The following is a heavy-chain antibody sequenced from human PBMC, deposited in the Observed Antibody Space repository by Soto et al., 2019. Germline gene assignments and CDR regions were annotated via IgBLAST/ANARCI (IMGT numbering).Heavy chain of an antibody. CDR2: INPNSGGT. CDR3: ARAVIAVAGPVPCDY. CDR1: GYTFTGYY. J-gene: IGHJ4*02. Sequence: QVQLVQSGAEVKKPGASVKVSCKASGYTFTGYYMHWVRQAPGQGLERMGWINPNSGGTNYAQKFQRWVTMTRDTSISTAYMDLSRLRSDDTAVYYCARAVIAVAGPVPCDYWGQGTLVTVSS. D-gene: IGHD6-19*01. V-gene: IGHV1-2*04.